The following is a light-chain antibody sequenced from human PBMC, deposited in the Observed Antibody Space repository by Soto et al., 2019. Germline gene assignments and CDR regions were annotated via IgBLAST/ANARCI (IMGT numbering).Light chain of an antibody. CDR3: ATWDGSLPGEV. CDR1: SSSVGAGYD. Sequence: QSVLTQPPSVSGAPGQRVTISCTGSSSSVGAGYDVHWYQHLPGTAPKLLIFSNTNRPSGVPDRFSGSKSGTSVSLAIAGLQTGDEADYYCATWDGSLPGEVFGGGTKLTVL. V-gene: IGLV1-40*01. J-gene: IGLJ2*01. CDR2: SNT.